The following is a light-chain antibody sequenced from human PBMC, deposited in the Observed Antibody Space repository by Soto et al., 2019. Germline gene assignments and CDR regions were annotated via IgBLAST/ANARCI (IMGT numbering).Light chain of an antibody. J-gene: IGKJ1*01. CDR3: QQYSSPRT. CDR1: PSVRSN. CDR2: GGS. Sequence: VTTQSPDTLSVSPGERATLSCRASPSVRSNLAWYPPKPGHAPSLLIYGGSSRATVIPGRCSGSWAETDFTLTITRLEPEYVAVYYCQQYSSPRTFGQGTKVDIK. V-gene: IGKV3-20*01.